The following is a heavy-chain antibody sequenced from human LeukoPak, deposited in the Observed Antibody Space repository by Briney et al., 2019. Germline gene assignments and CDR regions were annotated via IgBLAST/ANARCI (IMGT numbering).Heavy chain of an antibody. V-gene: IGHV1-24*01. CDR1: GYTLTELS. Sequence: ASVKVSCTVSGYTLTELSMHWVRQAPGKGLEWMGGFDPEDGETIYAQKFQGRVTMTEDTSTDTAYMELSSLRSEDTAVSYCATRDRLPVWYFDLWGRGTLVTVSS. CDR2: FDPEDGET. CDR3: ATRDRLPVWYFDL. J-gene: IGHJ2*01. D-gene: IGHD6-25*01.